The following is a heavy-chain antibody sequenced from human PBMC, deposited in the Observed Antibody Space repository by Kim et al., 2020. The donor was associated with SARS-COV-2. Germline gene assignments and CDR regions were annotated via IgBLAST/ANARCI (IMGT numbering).Heavy chain of an antibody. Sequence: GGSLRLSCAASGFTFSSYAMHWVRQAPGKGLEWVAVISYDGSNKYYADSVKGRFTISRDNSKNTLYLQMNSLRAEDTAVYYCARGAFTAMALWYYYGMDVWGQGTTVTVSS. CDR2: ISYDGSNK. CDR3: ARGAFTAMALWYYYGMDV. D-gene: IGHD5-18*01. J-gene: IGHJ6*02. CDR1: GFTFSSYA. V-gene: IGHV3-30*04.